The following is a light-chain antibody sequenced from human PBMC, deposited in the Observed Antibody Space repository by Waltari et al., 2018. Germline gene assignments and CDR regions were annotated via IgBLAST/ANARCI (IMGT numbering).Light chain of an antibody. Sequence: DIQMPPSPSSLSACVGHRLIITCPASQSISRYLNWYQQKPGKAPKLMIYAASSLQRGVPSRFSGSGSGTDFTLTISSLQPEDFATYYCQQSYSTLGITFGQGTRLEIK. J-gene: IGKJ5*01. CDR2: AAS. V-gene: IGKV1-39*01. CDR3: QQSYSTLGIT. CDR1: QSISRY.